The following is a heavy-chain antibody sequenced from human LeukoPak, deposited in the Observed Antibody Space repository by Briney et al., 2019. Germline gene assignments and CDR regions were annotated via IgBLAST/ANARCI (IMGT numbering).Heavy chain of an antibody. J-gene: IGHJ4*02. V-gene: IGHV4-39*07. CDR2: IYYSGST. CDR3: ARDHHYYDRSGHDY. CDR1: GGSISSSSYY. D-gene: IGHD3-22*01. Sequence: KASETLSLTCTVSGGSISSSSYYWGWIRQPPGKGLEWIGSIYYSGSTYYNPSLKSRVTMSVDTSNYQFSLKLSSVTAADTAVYYCARDHHYYDRSGHDYWGQGTLVTVSS.